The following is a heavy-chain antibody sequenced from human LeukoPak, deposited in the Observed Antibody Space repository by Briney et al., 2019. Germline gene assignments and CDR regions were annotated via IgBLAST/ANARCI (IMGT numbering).Heavy chain of an antibody. Sequence: GGSLRLSCAASGFTFSSYSMNWVRQAPGKGLEWVSSISSSSSYIYYADSVKGRFTISRDNAKNSLYLQMNSLRAEDTAVYYCAREVLWFGELLPYYYYGMDVWGQGTTVTVSS. D-gene: IGHD3-10*01. CDR1: GFTFSSYS. V-gene: IGHV3-21*01. J-gene: IGHJ6*02. CDR3: AREVLWFGELLPYYYYGMDV. CDR2: ISSSSSYI.